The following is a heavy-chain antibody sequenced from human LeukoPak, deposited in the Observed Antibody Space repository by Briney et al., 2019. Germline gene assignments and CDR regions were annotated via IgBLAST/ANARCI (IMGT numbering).Heavy chain of an antibody. D-gene: IGHD2-2*01. CDR2: IKSDGSIT. J-gene: IGHJ4*02. CDR3: ASLLTYCSSTSCYDY. V-gene: IGHV3-74*01. Sequence: GGSLRLSCAASGFSINTYWMRWVRQAPGKGLVWVSRIKSDGSITDYADSVKGRFTISRDNSKNTLYLQMNSLRAEDTAVYYCASLLTYCSSTSCYDYWGQGTLVTVSS. CDR1: GFSINTYW.